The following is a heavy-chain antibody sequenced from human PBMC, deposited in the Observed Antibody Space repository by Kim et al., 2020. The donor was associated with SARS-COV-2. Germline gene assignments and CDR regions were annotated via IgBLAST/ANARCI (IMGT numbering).Heavy chain of an antibody. CDR2: IYYSGST. J-gene: IGHJ4*02. CDR3: AKGLGDTYYDFWSVYRPYYFDY. CDR1: GGSISSYY. V-gene: IGHV4-59*01. Sequence: SETLSLTCTVSGGSISSYYWSWIRQPPGKGLEWIGYIYYSGSTNYNPSIKSRVTITVETSKNQFSLMLSTVTAADTDVYYCAKGLGDTYYDFWSVYRPYYFDYWGQGTLVTVSS. D-gene: IGHD3-3*01.